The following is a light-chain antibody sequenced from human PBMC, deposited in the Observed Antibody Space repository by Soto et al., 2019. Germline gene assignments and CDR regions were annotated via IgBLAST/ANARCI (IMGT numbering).Light chain of an antibody. Sequence: EIVLTQSPGTLSLSPGERATLSCRASQSVSSSYLAWYQQKPGQAPRLLIYGASSRATGIADRFSGSGSETDFTLTISSLQPEDFAAYSCQQSYSTTWTFGQGTKVDIK. CDR2: GAS. CDR1: QSVSSSY. J-gene: IGKJ1*01. V-gene: IGKV3-20*01. CDR3: QQSYSTTWT.